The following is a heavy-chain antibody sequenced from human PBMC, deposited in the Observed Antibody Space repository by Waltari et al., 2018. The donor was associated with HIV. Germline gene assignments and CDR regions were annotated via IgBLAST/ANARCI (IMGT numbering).Heavy chain of an antibody. D-gene: IGHD2-15*01. J-gene: IGHJ5*02. CDR2: IYYSGST. V-gene: IGHV4-59*01. CDR1: GGSISSYY. Sequence: QVQLQESGPGLVKPSETLSLTCTVSGGSISSYYWSWIRQPPGKGLEWIGYIYYSGSTNYNPSLKSRVTISVDTSKNQISLKLSSVTAVDTAVYYCARDPLGYCSGGSCYANRGWFDPWGQGTLVTVSS. CDR3: ARDPLGYCSGGSCYANRGWFDP.